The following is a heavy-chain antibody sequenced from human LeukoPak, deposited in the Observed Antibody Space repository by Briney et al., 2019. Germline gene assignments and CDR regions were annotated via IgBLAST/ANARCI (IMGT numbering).Heavy chain of an antibody. D-gene: IGHD5-18*01. V-gene: IGHV3-48*04. CDR3: ARAGYSMDTEYFQH. J-gene: IGHJ1*01. CDR2: IDSGGGAT. Sequence: GGSLRLSCAASGFTFSAYSMNWVRQAPGKGLEWISFIDSGGGATYYADSVKGRFTISRDNAKSSLYLQMNSLRAEDTAVYYCARAGYSMDTEYFQHWGQGTLVTVSS. CDR1: GFTFSAYS.